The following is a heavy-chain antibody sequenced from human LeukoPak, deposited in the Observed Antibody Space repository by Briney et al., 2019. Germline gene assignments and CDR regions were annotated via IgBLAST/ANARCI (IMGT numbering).Heavy chain of an antibody. Sequence: ASVKVSCKASGYTFTSYGISWVRQAPGQGLEWMGWISAYNGNTNYAQKLQGRVTMTTDTSTSTAYMELRSLRPDDTAVYYCARDSSSWTLNWFDPWGQGTLVTVSS. V-gene: IGHV1-18*01. CDR3: ARDSSSWTLNWFDP. CDR1: GYTFTSYG. CDR2: ISAYNGNT. D-gene: IGHD6-13*01. J-gene: IGHJ5*02.